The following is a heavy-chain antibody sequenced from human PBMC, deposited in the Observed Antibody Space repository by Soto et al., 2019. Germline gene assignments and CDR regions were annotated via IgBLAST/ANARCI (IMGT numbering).Heavy chain of an antibody. CDR1: GGSISSGDYY. CDR3: ARGGPNYYYYGMDV. D-gene: IGHD2-15*01. CDR2: IYYSGST. V-gene: IGHV4-30-4*01. Sequence: PSETLSLTCTVSGGSISSGDYYWSWIRQPPGKGLEWIGYIYYSGSTYYNPSLKSRVTISVDTSKNQFSLKLGSVTAADTAVYYCARGGPNYYYYGMDVWGQGTTVTVSS. J-gene: IGHJ6*02.